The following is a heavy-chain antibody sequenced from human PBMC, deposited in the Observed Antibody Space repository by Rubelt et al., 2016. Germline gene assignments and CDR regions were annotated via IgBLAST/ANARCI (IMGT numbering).Heavy chain of an antibody. CDR1: GFTFSSYA. V-gene: IGHV3-23*01. Sequence: EVQLLESGGGLVQPGGSLRLSCAASGFTFSSYAMSWVRQAPGKGLEWVSAISGSGGSTYYADSVKGRFTISRNNSKDTLYLAMNSVGAGDTAGYYCAKVFLTVTDDWGQGTLVTVAS. D-gene: IGHD4-17*01. J-gene: IGHJ4*02. CDR3: AKVFLTVTDD. CDR2: ISGSGGST.